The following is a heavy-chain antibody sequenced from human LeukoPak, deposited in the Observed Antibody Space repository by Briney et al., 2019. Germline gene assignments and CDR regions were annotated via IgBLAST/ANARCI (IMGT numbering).Heavy chain of an antibody. CDR2: ISGDGGST. CDR3: AKDIDGGWPFDY. Sequence: GGSLRLSCAASGFTFYDYAMHWVRQAPGKGLEWVSLISGDGGSTYYADSVKGRFTISRDNSKNSLYLQMNSLRTEDTALYYCAKDIDGGWPFDYWGQGTLVTVSS. V-gene: IGHV3-43*02. CDR1: GFTFYDYA. D-gene: IGHD6-19*01. J-gene: IGHJ4*02.